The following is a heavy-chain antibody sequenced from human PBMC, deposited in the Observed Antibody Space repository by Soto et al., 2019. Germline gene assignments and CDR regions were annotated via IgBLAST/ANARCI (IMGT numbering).Heavy chain of an antibody. Sequence: QVQLVESGGGVVQPGRSLRLSCAASGFTFSDYTIHWVRQAPGKGLEWVAVISYDGNNKKYADSVEGRFTISRDNSKNTLYLQLNSLRDEDTAVYYCAKDHYPPGSARNWAGNWFDAWGQGTLVTVSS. CDR2: ISYDGNNK. CDR3: AKDHYPPGSARNWAGNWFDA. CDR1: GFTFSDYT. J-gene: IGHJ5*02. D-gene: IGHD3-10*01. V-gene: IGHV3-30-3*01.